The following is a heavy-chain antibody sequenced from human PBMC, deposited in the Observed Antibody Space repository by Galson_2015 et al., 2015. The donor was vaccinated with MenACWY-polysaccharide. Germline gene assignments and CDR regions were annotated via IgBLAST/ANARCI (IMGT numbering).Heavy chain of an antibody. CDR1: GLTFSSHA. CDR3: AKDQGGGGHWGNTKIDC. V-gene: IGHV3-23*01. D-gene: IGHD3-16*01. CDR2: ISNSGGST. J-gene: IGHJ4*02. Sequence: SLRLSCAAPGLTFSSHAMNWVRQAPGKGLEWVSAISNSGGSTYYADSVKGRVTSTRDISNNTLFLQINSLRAEDTAVYYCAKDQGGGGHWGNTKIDCSSQGSLGTVSS.